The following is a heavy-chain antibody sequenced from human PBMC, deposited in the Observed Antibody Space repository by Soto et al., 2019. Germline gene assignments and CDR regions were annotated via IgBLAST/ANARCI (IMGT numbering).Heavy chain of an antibody. CDR1: GFTFSSYG. D-gene: IGHD3-10*01. J-gene: IGHJ6*02. Sequence: QVQLVDSGGGVVQPGRSLRLSCAASGFTFSSYGMHWVRQAPGKGLEWVAVIWYDGSNKYYADSVKGRFTISRDNSKNTLYLQMNSLRAEDTAVYYCARDTARAMVRIYYGMDVWGQGTTVTVSS. CDR3: ARDTARAMVRIYYGMDV. CDR2: IWYDGSNK. V-gene: IGHV3-33*01.